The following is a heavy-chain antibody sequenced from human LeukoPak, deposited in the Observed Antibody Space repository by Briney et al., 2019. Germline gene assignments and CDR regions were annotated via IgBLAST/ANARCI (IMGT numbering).Heavy chain of an antibody. CDR2: IDWNGAST. Sequence: GGSLRLSCAASGFTFDDYGMSWVRQVAGQGLEWVSGIDWNGASTGYADSVKGRFAISRDNAKKSLYLQMNSLRAEDTALYYCARGSTMVSDYWGQGTLVTVSS. V-gene: IGHV3-20*04. CDR3: ARGSTMVSDY. J-gene: IGHJ4*02. D-gene: IGHD3-10*01. CDR1: GFTFDDYG.